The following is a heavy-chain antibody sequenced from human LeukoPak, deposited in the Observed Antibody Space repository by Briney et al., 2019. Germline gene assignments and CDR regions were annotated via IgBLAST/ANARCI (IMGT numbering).Heavy chain of an antibody. CDR2: ISAYNGNT. D-gene: IGHD3-22*01. V-gene: IGHV1-18*01. CDR1: GYTFTSYG. CDR3: ARGESYYYDSSGSYYGMDV. J-gene: IGHJ6*02. Sequence: ASVKVSCKASGYTFTSYGISWVRQAPGQGLEWMGWISAYNGNTNYAQKLQGRVTMTTDTSTSTAYMGLRSLRSDDTAVYYCARGESYYYDSSGSYYGMDVWGQGTTVTVSS.